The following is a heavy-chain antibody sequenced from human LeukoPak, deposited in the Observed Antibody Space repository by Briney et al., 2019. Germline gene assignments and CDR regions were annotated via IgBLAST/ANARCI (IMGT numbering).Heavy chain of an antibody. D-gene: IGHD2-21*02. Sequence: PGGSLRLSCAASGFTFSSYGMHWVRQAPSKELEWVAVISYDGSNKYYADSVKGRFTISRDNSKDTLYLQMNSLRAEDTAVYYCAKQYGDHYWYFDLWGRGTLVTVSS. J-gene: IGHJ2*01. CDR3: AKQYGDHYWYFDL. CDR2: ISYDGSNK. CDR1: GFTFSSYG. V-gene: IGHV3-30*18.